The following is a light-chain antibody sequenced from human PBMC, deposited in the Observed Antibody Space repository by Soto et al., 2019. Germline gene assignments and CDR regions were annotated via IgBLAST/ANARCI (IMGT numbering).Light chain of an antibody. CDR2: EVR. CDR1: MRDVGAYNL. V-gene: IGLV2-14*01. J-gene: IGLJ2*01. CDR3: SSYTSKSSLI. Sequence: QSALTQPASVSGSPGQSITISCAGTMRDVGAYNLVSWYQQHPGRAPLLIIYEVRNRPSGISFRFSGSKSGNTASLTISGLQAEDEADYYCSSYTSKSSLIFGGGTKVTVL.